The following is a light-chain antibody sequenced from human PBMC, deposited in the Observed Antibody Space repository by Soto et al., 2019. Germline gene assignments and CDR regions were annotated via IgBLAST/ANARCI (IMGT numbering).Light chain of an antibody. CDR2: DEX. CDR1: QSVIIR. V-gene: IGKV3-15*01. Sequence: EIVMTQSPATLSVSSGDRATLSXRASQSVIIRLAWYHQRAGQXTRILXXDEXTRATGIPARFIGSGSGREFTLTISSLQSEYFSVYYCQQYNNWPPSTFGQGTRLEIK. J-gene: IGKJ5*01. CDR3: QQYNNWPPST.